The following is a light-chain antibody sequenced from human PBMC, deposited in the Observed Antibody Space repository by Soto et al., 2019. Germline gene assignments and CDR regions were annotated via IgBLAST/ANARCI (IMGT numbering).Light chain of an antibody. CDR1: QSVSSN. CDR3: QQYNKWPYT. Sequence: IVMTQSPATLSVSPGERATLSCRASQSVSSNLAWYQQKPGQAPRLLIYGASSRATGIPARFSGSGSGTEFTLTVSSLQSEDFALYSCQQYNKWPYTFGQGTKVDIK. V-gene: IGKV3-15*01. CDR2: GAS. J-gene: IGKJ2*01.